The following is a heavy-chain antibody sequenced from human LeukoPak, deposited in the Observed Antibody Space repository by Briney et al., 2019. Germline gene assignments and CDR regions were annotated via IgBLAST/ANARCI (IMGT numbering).Heavy chain of an antibody. CDR1: GFTCSDYY. D-gene: IGHD3-3*01. CDR2: ISSSGSTI. Sequence: GGSLRLSGAASGFTCSDYYMSWIRQAPGKGLEWVSYISSSGSTIYYADSVKGRFTISRDNAKNSLYLQMNSLRAEDTAVYYCARVREIGYDFWSGYEAFDIWGQGTMVTVSS. V-gene: IGHV3-11*04. CDR3: ARVREIGYDFWSGYEAFDI. J-gene: IGHJ3*02.